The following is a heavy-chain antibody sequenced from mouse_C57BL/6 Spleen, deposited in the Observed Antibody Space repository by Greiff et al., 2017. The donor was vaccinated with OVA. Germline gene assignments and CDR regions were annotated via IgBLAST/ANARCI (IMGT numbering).Heavy chain of an antibody. CDR3: ASYGSSDFDY. V-gene: IGHV1-52*01. Sequence: VQLQQPGAELVRPGSSVKLSCKASGYTFTSYWMHWVKQRPIQGLEWIGNIYPSGSETHYTEKFKDKATLTVDKSSSTDYMQLSGLTSEDSAVYYCASYGSSDFDYWGQGTTLTVSS. CDR1: GYTFTSYW. D-gene: IGHD1-1*01. CDR2: IYPSGSET. J-gene: IGHJ2*01.